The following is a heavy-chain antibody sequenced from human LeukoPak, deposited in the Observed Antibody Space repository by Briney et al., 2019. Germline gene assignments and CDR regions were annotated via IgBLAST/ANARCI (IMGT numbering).Heavy chain of an antibody. V-gene: IGHV3-23*01. J-gene: IGHJ4*02. Sequence: GGSLRLSCAASGFTFSSYAMSWVRQAPGKGLEWVSAISGSGGSTYYADSVKGRFTISRDNSKNTLYLQMNSLRAEDTAVYYCAKDAEGPAEWLGNPYFDYWGQGTLVTVSS. CDR1: GFTFSSYA. CDR3: AKDAEGPAEWLGNPYFDY. D-gene: IGHD6-19*01. CDR2: ISGSGGST.